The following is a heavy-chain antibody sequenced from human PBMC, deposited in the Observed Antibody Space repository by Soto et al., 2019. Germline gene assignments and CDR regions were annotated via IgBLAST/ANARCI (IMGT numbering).Heavy chain of an antibody. CDR3: HAGGPLPTAGNGEYYSDGMDV. CDR1: GGSISSGGYS. V-gene: IGHV4-30-2*01. D-gene: IGHD1-26*01. Sequence: QLQLQESGSGLVKPSQTLSLTCAVSGGSISSGGYSWSWIRQPPGKGLEWIGYIYHSGSTYYNPSPKRLVTISAPRPQPQPSRKRRSVTAAAPAGSYCHAGGPLPTAGNGEYYSDGMDVGGQGTTAPVS. CDR2: IYHSGST. J-gene: IGHJ6*02.